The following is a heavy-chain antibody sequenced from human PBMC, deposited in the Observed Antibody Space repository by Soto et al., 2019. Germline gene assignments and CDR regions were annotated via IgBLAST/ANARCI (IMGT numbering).Heavy chain of an antibody. V-gene: IGHV3-23*01. D-gene: IGHD2-2*01. J-gene: IGHJ3*02. CDR1: GITLSDFA. CDR3: AGGPSTTSYINAHDT. Sequence: GGSLRLSCAASGITLSDFAMSWVRQAPGKGLAWVAGISGSVGYTYYADSVRGRFTISRDNSKNTLYLQMSSLRVEDTAIYYCAGGPSTTSYINAHDTWGQGTTVTVSS. CDR2: ISGSVGYT.